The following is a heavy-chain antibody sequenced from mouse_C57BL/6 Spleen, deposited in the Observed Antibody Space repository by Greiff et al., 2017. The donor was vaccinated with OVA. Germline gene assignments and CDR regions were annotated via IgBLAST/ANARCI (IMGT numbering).Heavy chain of an antibody. Sequence: EVQLQESGGGLVKPGGSLKLSCAASGFTFSDYGMHWVRQAPEKGLEWVAYISSGSSTIYYADTVKGRFTISRDNAKNTLFLQMTSLRSEDTAMYYCARTGYDYGGVYFDYWGQGTTLTVSS. D-gene: IGHD2-4*01. CDR3: ARTGYDYGGVYFDY. CDR2: ISSGSSTI. V-gene: IGHV5-17*01. J-gene: IGHJ2*01. CDR1: GFTFSDYG.